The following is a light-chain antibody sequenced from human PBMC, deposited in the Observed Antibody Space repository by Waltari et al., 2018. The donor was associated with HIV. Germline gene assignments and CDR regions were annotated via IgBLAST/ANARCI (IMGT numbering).Light chain of an antibody. J-gene: IGLJ2*01. V-gene: IGLV6-57*01. CDR3: QSFDSSSVV. CDR1: SGSIARHY. CDR2: EDN. Sequence: NFMLTQPHSVSESPGKTVTISCTRSSGSIARHYVQWFQQRPGSSPTTVIFEDNRRPSGVPDRFSGSIDMSSNSASLTISGLKTDDEADYYCQSFDSSSVVFGGGTKLTVL.